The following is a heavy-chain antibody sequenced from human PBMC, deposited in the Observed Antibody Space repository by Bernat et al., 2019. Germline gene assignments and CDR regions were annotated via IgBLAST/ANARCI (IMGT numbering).Heavy chain of an antibody. D-gene: IGHD2-2*01. V-gene: IGHV3-7*04. CDR2: INEDGSEK. Sequence: VQLVESGGDLVQPGGSLRLSCVVSGFTFRSYWMTWVRQTPGKGLEWVANINEDGSEKYFVDSVKGRFTISRDNAKNSLFLQMNSLRAEDTALYYCVRGSTSSSKDYWGQGTLVTVSS. J-gene: IGHJ4*02. CDR3: VRGSTSSSKDY. CDR1: GFTFRSYW.